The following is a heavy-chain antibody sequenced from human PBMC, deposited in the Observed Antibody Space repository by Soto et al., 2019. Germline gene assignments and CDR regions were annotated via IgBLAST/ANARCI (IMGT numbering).Heavy chain of an antibody. V-gene: IGHV1-58*01. CDR3: AAVPVLRLLKWLPAYLDY. D-gene: IGHD3-3*01. CDR2: LVVGSGNT. CDR1: GFMFTSSA. Sequence: VSSVKVSCKTSGFMFTSSAVQWVRQARGQRLEWIGWLVVGSGNTHYAQHFQERVTLTRDMSTGTAYMELSSLRSEDTAVYYCAAVPVLRLLKWLPAYLDYWVQGTLVTVTS. J-gene: IGHJ4*02.